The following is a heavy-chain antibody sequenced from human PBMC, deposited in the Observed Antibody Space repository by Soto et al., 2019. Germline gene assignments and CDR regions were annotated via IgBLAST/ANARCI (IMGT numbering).Heavy chain of an antibody. V-gene: IGHV4-31*03. CDR3: ARVGGDDFGDSGGFDY. CDR1: GDSMSSGAYY. D-gene: IGHD4-17*01. J-gene: IGHJ4*02. CDR2: IYHSGDT. Sequence: SETLSLTCSVSGDSMSSGAYYWSWIRQHPGKGLEWIAYIYHSGDTHYNPSLRSRITISVDTSKNQFSLKLTSVTDADTAVYYCARVGGDDFGDSGGFDYWGQGTLVTVSS.